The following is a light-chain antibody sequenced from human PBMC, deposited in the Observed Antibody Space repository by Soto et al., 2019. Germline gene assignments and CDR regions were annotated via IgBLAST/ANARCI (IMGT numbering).Light chain of an antibody. Sequence: DIQMTQSPSTLSASVGDGVTITCRASQNISVWLAWYQQRPGKAPKFLIYDASSLETGVPSRFSGSGSGTEFTLTIRSLQPDDFATYSCQQYESSSPTFGQGTKLEIK. CDR2: DAS. V-gene: IGKV1-5*01. CDR3: QQYESSSPT. J-gene: IGKJ2*01. CDR1: QNISVW.